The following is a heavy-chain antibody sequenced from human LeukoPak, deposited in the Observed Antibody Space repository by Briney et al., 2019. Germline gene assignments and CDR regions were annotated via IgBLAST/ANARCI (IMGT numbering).Heavy chain of an antibody. J-gene: IGHJ5*02. CDR2: MNPNSGDT. D-gene: IGHD6-19*01. CDR3: ARGRGSGHKENWFDP. V-gene: IGHV1-8*01. Sequence: GASVKVSCKASGYTFTTYDINWVRQATGQGLEWMGWMNPNSGDTGYTQKFQGRVTMTRNTSISTAYMELSSLRSEDTAVYYCARGRGSGHKENWFDPWGQGTLVTVSS. CDR1: GYTFTTYD.